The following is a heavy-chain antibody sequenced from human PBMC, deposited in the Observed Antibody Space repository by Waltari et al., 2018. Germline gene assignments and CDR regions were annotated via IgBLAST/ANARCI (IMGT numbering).Heavy chain of an antibody. Sequence: EVQLVESGGGLVQPGGSLRLSCAASGFTFSSYWMSWVRQAPGKGLEWVANIKQDGSEKYYVDSVKGRFTISRDNAKNSLYLQMNSLRAEDTAVYYCARRQYRSWQPAADYWGQGTLVTVSS. CDR2: IKQDGSEK. J-gene: IGHJ4*02. CDR1: GFTFSSYW. D-gene: IGHD6-13*01. CDR3: ARRQYRSWQPAADY. V-gene: IGHV3-7*01.